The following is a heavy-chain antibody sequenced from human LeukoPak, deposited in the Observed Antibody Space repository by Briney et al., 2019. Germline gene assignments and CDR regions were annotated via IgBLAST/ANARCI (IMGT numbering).Heavy chain of an antibody. CDR1: GGSISPYY. CDR2: IYYTGST. J-gene: IGHJ4*02. D-gene: IGHD3-10*01. Sequence: SETLSLTCTVSGGSISPYYWSWIRQPPGRGLEWIGFIYYTGSTNYNPSLKSRVTISLDTSKNQFSLKLTSLADEDTAVYYCARYGSGSYRQFDFWGQGTLVTVSS. V-gene: IGHV4-59*01. CDR3: ARYGSGSYRQFDF.